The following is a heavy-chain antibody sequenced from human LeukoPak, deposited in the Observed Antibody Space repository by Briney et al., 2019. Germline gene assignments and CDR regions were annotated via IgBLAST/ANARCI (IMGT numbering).Heavy chain of an antibody. V-gene: IGHV1-69*05. J-gene: IGHJ6*03. CDR1: GGTFSSYA. CDR3: ARESTFRYYYYMDV. D-gene: IGHD3-16*01. CDR2: IIPIFGTA. Sequence: SVKVSCKGSGGTFSSYAISWVRQAPGQGLEWMGRIIPIFGTANYAQKFQGRVTITTDESTSTAYMELSSLRSEDTAVYYCARESTFRYYYYMDVWGKGTTVTVSS.